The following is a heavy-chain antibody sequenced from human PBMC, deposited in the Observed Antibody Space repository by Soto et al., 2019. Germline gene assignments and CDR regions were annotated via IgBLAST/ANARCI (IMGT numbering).Heavy chain of an antibody. CDR1: GYTFTSYG. CDR3: ARDPRILTGFPYFEY. D-gene: IGHD3-9*01. V-gene: IGHV1-18*01. J-gene: IGHJ4*02. CDR2: ISAYNGNT. Sequence: ASVKVSCKASGYTFTSYGISWGRQAPGQGLEWMGWISAYNGNTNYAQKLQGRVTMTTDTSTSTAYMELRSLRSDDTAVYYCARDPRILTGFPYFEYWGQGTLVTLSS.